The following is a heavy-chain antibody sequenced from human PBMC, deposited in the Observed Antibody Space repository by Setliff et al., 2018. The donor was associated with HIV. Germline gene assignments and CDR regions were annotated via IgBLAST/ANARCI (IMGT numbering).Heavy chain of an antibody. J-gene: IGHJ4*02. CDR1: GGSITSGFYY. Sequence: SETLSLTCTVSGGSITSGFYYWTWIRQPAGKGLEWIGHVFSSGSTNYNPSLKSRVTVSIDTSKNQFSLELSSVTAADTAVYYCARSSYDGSGYPLCLDYWGQGTLVTVSS. CDR2: VFSSGST. D-gene: IGHD3-22*01. V-gene: IGHV4-61*09. CDR3: ARSSYDGSGYPLCLDY.